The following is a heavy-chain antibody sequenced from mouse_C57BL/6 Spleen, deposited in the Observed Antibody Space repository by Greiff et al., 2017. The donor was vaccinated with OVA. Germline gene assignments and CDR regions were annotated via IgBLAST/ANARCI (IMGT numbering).Heavy chain of an antibody. CDR1: GYTFTSYW. D-gene: IGHD2-3*01. CDR3: ARSPYDGFPFDY. J-gene: IGHJ2*01. CDR2: IDPSDSYT. V-gene: IGHV1-50*01. Sequence: QVQLQQPGAELVKPGASVKLSCKASGYTFTSYWMQWVKQRPGQGLEWIGEIDPSDSYTNYNQKFKGKATLTVDTSSSTAYMQLSSLTSEDSAVYYCARSPYDGFPFDYWGQGTTLTVSS.